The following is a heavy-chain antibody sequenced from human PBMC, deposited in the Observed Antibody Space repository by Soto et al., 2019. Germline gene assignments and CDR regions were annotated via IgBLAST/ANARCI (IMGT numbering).Heavy chain of an antibody. V-gene: IGHV1-69*02. J-gene: IGHJ5*02. D-gene: IGHD2-2*01. CDR1: GGTFSSYT. Sequence: QVQLVQSGAEVKKPGSSVKVSCKASGGTFSSYTISWVRQAPGQGLEWMGRIIPILGIANYAQKFQGRVTITADKSXXTXYXXLSSLRSEDTAVYYCARGYCSSTSCYVEDPNWFAPWGQGTLVTVSS. CDR2: IIPILGIA. CDR3: ARGYCSSTSCYVEDPNWFAP.